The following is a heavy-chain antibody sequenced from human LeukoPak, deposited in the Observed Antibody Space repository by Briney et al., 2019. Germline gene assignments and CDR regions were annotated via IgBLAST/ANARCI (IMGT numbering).Heavy chain of an antibody. CDR3: AREGCSGGNCYSEFYYFGMDV. Sequence: SVKVSCKASGGTFSSYAISWVRQAPGQGLEWMGGIIPIFGTANYAQKFQGRVTITADESTSTAYMELSSLRSEDTAVYYCAREGCSGGNCYSEFYYFGMDVWGQGTTVTVSS. V-gene: IGHV1-69*13. J-gene: IGHJ6*02. D-gene: IGHD2-15*01. CDR1: GGTFSSYA. CDR2: IIPIFGTA.